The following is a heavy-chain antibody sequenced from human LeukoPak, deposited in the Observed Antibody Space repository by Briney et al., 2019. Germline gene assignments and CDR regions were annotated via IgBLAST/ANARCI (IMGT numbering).Heavy chain of an antibody. D-gene: IGHD1-1*01. CDR2: IYPGDSDI. J-gene: IGHJ5*02. V-gene: IGHV5-51*07. CDR1: GYSFTNYW. Sequence: GESLKISCKGSGYSFTNYWIGWVHQMPGKGLEWMGIIYPGDSDIRYSPSFQGQVTISADKSTSTAYLQWSSLKASDSAMYYCARRGSGRGRWLDPWGQGTLVTVSS. CDR3: ARRGSGRGRWLDP.